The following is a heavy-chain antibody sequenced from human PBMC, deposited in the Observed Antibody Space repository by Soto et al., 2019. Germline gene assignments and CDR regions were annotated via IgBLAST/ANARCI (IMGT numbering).Heavy chain of an antibody. CDR3: AREPDYGDYYRAYGMDV. D-gene: IGHD4-17*01. CDR2: IIPIFGTA. V-gene: IGHV1-69*05. CDR1: GGTFSSYA. J-gene: IGHJ6*02. Sequence: SVKVSCKASGGTFSSYAISWVRQAPGQGLEWMGGIIPIFGTANYAQKFQGRVTITTDKSTSTAYMELSSLRSEDTAVYYCAREPDYGDYYRAYGMDVWGQGTTVTVSS.